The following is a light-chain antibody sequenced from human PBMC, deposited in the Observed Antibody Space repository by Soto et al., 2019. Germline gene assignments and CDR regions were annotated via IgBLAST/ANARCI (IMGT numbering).Light chain of an antibody. J-gene: IGKJ5*01. CDR1: QSVSSY. CDR3: QQRSNWPPIT. V-gene: IGKV3-11*01. Sequence: EIVLTQSPATLSLSPGERATLSCRASQSVSSYLAWYQQKPGQAPRLLIYDASNRATGIPARSSGSGSGTDFTLTISSLEPEDFAVYYCQQRSNWPPITCGQGTRLEIK. CDR2: DAS.